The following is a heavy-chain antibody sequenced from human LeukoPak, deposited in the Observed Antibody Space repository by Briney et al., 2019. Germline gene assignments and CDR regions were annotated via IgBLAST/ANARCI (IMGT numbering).Heavy chain of an antibody. Sequence: SETLSLTCTVSGDSISSNNYYWAWIRQPPGKGLEWIGSIFYSGSTFYGPSLKSRVTISVDTSKNQFSLRLSSVTAADTAVYYCARVQYSGSYYYYYYGMDVWGQGTTVTVSS. D-gene: IGHD1-26*01. CDR3: ARVQYSGSYYYYYYGMDV. V-gene: IGHV4-39*07. CDR1: GDSISSNNYY. J-gene: IGHJ6*02. CDR2: IFYSGST.